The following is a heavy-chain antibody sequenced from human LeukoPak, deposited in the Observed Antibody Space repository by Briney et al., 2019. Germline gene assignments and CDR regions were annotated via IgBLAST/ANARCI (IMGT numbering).Heavy chain of an antibody. V-gene: IGHV3-33*06. D-gene: IGHD3-3*01. CDR2: IWYDGSNK. Sequence: PGGSLRLSCAASGFTFSSYGVHWVRQAPGKGLEWVAVIWYDGSNKYYADSVKGRFTISRDNSKNTLYLQMNSLRAEDTAVYYCAKDWSGNYYYMDVWGKGTTVTVSS. CDR1: GFTFSSYG. CDR3: AKDWSGNYYYMDV. J-gene: IGHJ6*03.